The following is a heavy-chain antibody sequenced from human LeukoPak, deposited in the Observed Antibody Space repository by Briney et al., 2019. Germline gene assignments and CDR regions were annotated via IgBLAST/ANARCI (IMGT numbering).Heavy chain of an antibody. CDR2: ISSSSSYI. CDR3: ARDGRATAMGYYYYYGMDV. Sequence: GGSLRLSCAASGFTFSSYSMNCVRQAPGKGLEWVSSISSSSSYIYYADSVKGRFTISRDNAKNSLYLQMNSLRAEDTAVYYCARDGRATAMGYYYYYGMDVWGQGTTVTVSS. D-gene: IGHD5-18*01. J-gene: IGHJ6*02. V-gene: IGHV3-21*01. CDR1: GFTFSSYS.